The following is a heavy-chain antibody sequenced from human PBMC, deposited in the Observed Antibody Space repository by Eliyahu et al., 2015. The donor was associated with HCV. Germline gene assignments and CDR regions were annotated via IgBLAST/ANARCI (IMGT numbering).Heavy chain of an antibody. V-gene: IGHV4-59*01. CDR3: ARVMRVFGVVIYGMDV. CDR1: GGSISSYY. CDR2: IYYSGST. D-gene: IGHD3-3*01. J-gene: IGHJ6*02. Sequence: QVQLQESGPGLVKPSETLSLTCTVSGGSISSYYWSWIRQPPGKGLEWIGYIYYSGSTNYNPSLKSRVTISVDTSKNQFSLKLSSVTAADTAVYYCARVMRVFGVVIYGMDVWGQGTTVTVSS.